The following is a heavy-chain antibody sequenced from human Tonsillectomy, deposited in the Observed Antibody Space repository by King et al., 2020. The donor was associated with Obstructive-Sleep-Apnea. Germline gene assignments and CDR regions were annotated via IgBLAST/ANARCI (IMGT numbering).Heavy chain of an antibody. J-gene: IGHJ4*02. Sequence: VQLVESGGDLVEPGGSLRLSCVASGFSFSNAWMSWVRQAPGRGLEWVGRIKSNVDGGTIVYTAAVKGRVTISRDDSENTLYLQMNSLKTDDTAIYYCTTGTFAPGKDDWGQGTLVIVSS. D-gene: IGHD3-10*01. CDR2: IKSNVDGGTI. V-gene: IGHV3-15*01. CDR3: TTGTFAPGKDD. CDR1: GFSFSNAW.